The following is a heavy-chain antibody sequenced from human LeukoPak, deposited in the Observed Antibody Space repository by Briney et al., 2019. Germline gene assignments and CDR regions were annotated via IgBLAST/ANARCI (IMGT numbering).Heavy chain of an antibody. CDR2: IYYNGST. J-gene: IGHJ4*02. D-gene: IGHD3-3*01. CDR3: ARRLPGFFWSGYLDY. V-gene: IGHV4-59*12. Sequence: SETLSLTCTVSGGSINNYYWSWVRQPPGKGLEWIGNIYYNGSTNYNPSLKSRVTISIDTSKNQFSLKLSSVTAADTAVYYCARRLPGFFWSGYLDYWGQGTLVTVSS. CDR1: GGSINNYY.